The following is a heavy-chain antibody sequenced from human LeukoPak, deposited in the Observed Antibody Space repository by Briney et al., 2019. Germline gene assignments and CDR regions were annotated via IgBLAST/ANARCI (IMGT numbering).Heavy chain of an antibody. CDR3: AKRDSGSHYVDY. J-gene: IGHJ4*02. CDR1: GFTFSSYA. V-gene: IGHV3-23*01. CDR2: ISGSGTST. D-gene: IGHD1-26*01. Sequence: PGGSLRLSCAASGFTFSSYAMTWVRQAPGKGLEWVSAISGSGTSTYYADSVKGRFTISRDNSKNTLYLQMNSLRAEDTAVYYCAKRDSGSHYVDYWGQGTLVTASS.